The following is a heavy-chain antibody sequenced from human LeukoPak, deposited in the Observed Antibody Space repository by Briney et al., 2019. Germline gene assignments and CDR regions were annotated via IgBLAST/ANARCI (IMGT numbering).Heavy chain of an antibody. CDR2: INPNSGGT. J-gene: IGHJ4*02. Sequence: ASVKVSCKASGYTFTGYYMNWVRQAPGQGLEWMGWINPNSGGTNYAQKFQGRVTMTRDTSISTAYMELSRLRSDDTAVYYCARGSGYMLSYFDYWGQGTLVTVSS. CDR1: GYTFTGYY. V-gene: IGHV1-2*02. CDR3: ARGSGYMLSYFDY. D-gene: IGHD2-8*01.